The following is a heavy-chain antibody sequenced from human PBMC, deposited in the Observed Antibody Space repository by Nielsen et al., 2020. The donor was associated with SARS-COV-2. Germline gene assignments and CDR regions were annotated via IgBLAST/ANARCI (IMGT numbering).Heavy chain of an antibody. J-gene: IGHJ6*02. V-gene: IGHV3-30-3*01. CDR2: LSYDGSNE. D-gene: IGHD3-10*01. CDR3: ARELGGARGVIGYHYYGMDV. Sequence: VRQAPGKGLEWVATLSYDGSNEYYADSVKGRFTISRDNSKNTLYLQMNSLRPEDTAMYYCARELGGARGVIGYHYYGMDVWGQGTTVTVSS.